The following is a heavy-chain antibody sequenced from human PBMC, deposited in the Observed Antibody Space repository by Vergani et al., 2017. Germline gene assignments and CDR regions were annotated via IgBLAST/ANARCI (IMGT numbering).Heavy chain of an antibody. D-gene: IGHD2-2*01. CDR1: GFTFSSYA. V-gene: IGHV3-23*01. J-gene: IGHJ6*03. CDR2: ISGSGGST. Sequence: EVQLLESGGGLVQPGGSLRLSCAASGFTFSSYAMSWVRQAPGKGLEWVSAISGSGGSTYYADSVKGRFTISRDNSKNTLYLQMNSLRAEDTAVYYCAKDGGSTSWIYYYYYMDVWGKGTTVTVSS. CDR3: AKDGGSTSWIYYYYYMDV.